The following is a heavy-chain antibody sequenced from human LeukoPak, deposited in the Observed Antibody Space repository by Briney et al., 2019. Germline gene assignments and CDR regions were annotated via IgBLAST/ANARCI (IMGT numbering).Heavy chain of an antibody. CDR1: TFIFSDYA. CDR3: TRDQRKYCSRTTCFVFDI. D-gene: IGHD2-2*01. CDR2: ISGGGDAT. Sequence: GALRLSCAASTFIFSDYAMTWVRQAPGKGLEWVSTISGGGDATYYAHSVKGRFAVSRDNSKKTLYLQLNSLRAEDMAVYYCTRDQRKYCSRTTCFVFDIWGQGTVVSVSS. V-gene: IGHV3-23*01. J-gene: IGHJ3*02.